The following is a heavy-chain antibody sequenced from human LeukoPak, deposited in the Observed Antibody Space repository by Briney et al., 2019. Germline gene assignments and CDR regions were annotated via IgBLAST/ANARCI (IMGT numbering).Heavy chain of an antibody. CDR3: ARSYSGSYSFDY. J-gene: IGHJ4*02. CDR2: IIPIFGTA. Sequence: ASVKVSCKASGYTFTSYGISWVRQAPGQGLEWMGGIIPIFGTANYAQKFQGRVTITADESTSTAYMELSSLRSEDTAVYYCARSYSGSYSFDYWGQGTLVTVSS. CDR1: GYTFTSYG. D-gene: IGHD1-26*01. V-gene: IGHV1-69*13.